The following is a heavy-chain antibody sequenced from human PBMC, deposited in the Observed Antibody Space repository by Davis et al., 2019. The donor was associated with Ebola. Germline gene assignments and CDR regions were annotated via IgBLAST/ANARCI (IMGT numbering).Heavy chain of an antibody. D-gene: IGHD3-3*01. CDR2: INAGNGNT. V-gene: IGHV1-3*01. J-gene: IGHJ4*02. CDR3: ARGFGIFGVVIMGDY. Sequence: ASVKVSCKASGYTFTSYAMHWVRQAPGQRLEWIGWINAGNGNTKYSQKFQGRVTITRDTSASTAYMELSSLRSEDTAVYYCARGFGIFGVVIMGDYWGQGTLVTVSS. CDR1: GYTFTSYA.